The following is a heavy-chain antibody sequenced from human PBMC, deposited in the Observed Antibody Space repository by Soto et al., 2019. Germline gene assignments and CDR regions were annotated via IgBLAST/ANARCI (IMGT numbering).Heavy chain of an antibody. CDR1: GFTFTDPY. Sequence: VQLVESGGGLVQPGGSLRLSCAASGFTFTDPYMDWVRQAPGKGLEWVGRTRNKANSYTTEYAASVKGRFTISRDDSKNSLYLQMNSLKTEDTAVYYCARIDSSGYYYTYWGQGTLVTVSS. CDR2: TRNKANSYTT. D-gene: IGHD3-22*01. J-gene: IGHJ4*02. V-gene: IGHV3-72*01. CDR3: ARIDSSGYYYTY.